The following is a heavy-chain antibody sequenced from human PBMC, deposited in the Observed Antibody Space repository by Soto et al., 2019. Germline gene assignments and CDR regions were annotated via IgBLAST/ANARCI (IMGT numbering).Heavy chain of an antibody. CDR2: INPSGGST. V-gene: IGHV1-46*01. CDR1: GYTFTSYY. J-gene: IGHJ6*02. D-gene: IGHD4-4*01. Sequence: ASVKVSCKASGYTFTSYYMHWVRQAPGQGLEWMGIINPSGGSTSYAQKFQGRVTMTRDTSTSTVYMELSSLRSEDTAVYYCAREDYSNSPRSYYYYYGMDVWGQGTTVTVSS. CDR3: AREDYSNSPRSYYYYYGMDV.